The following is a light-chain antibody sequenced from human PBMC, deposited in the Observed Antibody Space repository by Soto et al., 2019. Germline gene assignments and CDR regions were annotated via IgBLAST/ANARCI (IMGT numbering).Light chain of an antibody. CDR3: QQANSFPLT. Sequence: DIQMTQSPSSVSASIGDRVTITCRASQRLSSHLAWYQQIAGKAPKLLIYGVSNLQSGVPSRFSGSESGTEFTLTISSLQPEDFATYYCQQANSFPLTFGQGTRLEIK. J-gene: IGKJ5*01. V-gene: IGKV1-12*01. CDR2: GVS. CDR1: QRLSSH.